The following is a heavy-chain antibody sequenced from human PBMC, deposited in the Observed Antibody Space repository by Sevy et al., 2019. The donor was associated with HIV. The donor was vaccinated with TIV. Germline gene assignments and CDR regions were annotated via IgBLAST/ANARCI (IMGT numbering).Heavy chain of an antibody. D-gene: IGHD3-22*01. Sequence: ASVKVSCKASGYTFTEYYVHWLRQAPGQGLEWMGWINPQTGGTYFATKFQDRVTLTTATSINAVYMELSGLKFDDTAVFYCARMGDYFDTSGYYPLKYWGLGTLVTVSS. CDR2: INPQTGGT. J-gene: IGHJ4*02. CDR1: GYTFTEYY. V-gene: IGHV1-2*02. CDR3: ARMGDYFDTSGYYPLKY.